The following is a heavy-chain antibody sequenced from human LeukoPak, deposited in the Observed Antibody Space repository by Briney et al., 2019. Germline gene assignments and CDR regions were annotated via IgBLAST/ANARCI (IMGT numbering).Heavy chain of an antibody. V-gene: IGHV3-23*01. CDR3: AEEAYYGSGSYYNGRDY. J-gene: IGHJ4*02. CDR1: GFTLGNYG. CDR2: VSGSDENT. Sequence: PGGPLRLSCAASGFTLGNYGMSWFRQAPGKGLEWVSGVSGSDENTFYADAVKGRFTISRDNSKNTLYLQMNSLRAEDTAVYYCAEEAYYGSGSYYNGRDYWGQGTLVTVSS. D-gene: IGHD3-10*01.